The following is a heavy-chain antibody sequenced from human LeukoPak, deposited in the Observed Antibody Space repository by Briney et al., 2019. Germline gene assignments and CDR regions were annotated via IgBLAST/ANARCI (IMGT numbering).Heavy chain of an antibody. CDR2: IYYSGST. V-gene: IGHV4-30-4*08. CDR1: DGSISSGDYY. D-gene: IGHD2-2*01. J-gene: IGHJ5*02. Sequence: SETLSLTCTVSDGSISSGDYYWSWIRQPPGKGLEWIGYIYYSGSTYYNPSLKSRVTISVDTSKNQFSLKLSSVTAADTAVYYCARERGRYCSSTSCRDPNWFDPWGQGTLVTVSS. CDR3: ARERGRYCSSTSCRDPNWFDP.